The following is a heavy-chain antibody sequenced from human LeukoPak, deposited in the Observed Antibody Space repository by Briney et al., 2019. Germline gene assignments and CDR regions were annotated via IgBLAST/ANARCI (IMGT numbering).Heavy chain of an antibody. CDR2: ISSSSSSI. J-gene: IGHJ4*02. D-gene: IGHD6-13*01. CDR3: AREARTATAAPDY. CDR1: GFTFSTYA. Sequence: GGSLRLSCAASGFTFSTYAMSWFRQAPEKGLEWVSYISSSSSSILYADSVRGRFTISRDNAKNSLYLQMNSLRDEDTAVYYCAREARTATAAPDYWGQGTLVTVSS. V-gene: IGHV3-48*02.